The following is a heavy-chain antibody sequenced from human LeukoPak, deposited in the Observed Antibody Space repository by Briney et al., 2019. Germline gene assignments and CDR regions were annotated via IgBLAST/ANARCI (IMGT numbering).Heavy chain of an antibody. CDR3: ARFNWNRFDY. J-gene: IGHJ4*02. D-gene: IGHD1-20*01. CDR2: INAGNGNT. Sequence: PGGSLRLSCAASGFTFRNYVIHWVRQAPGQRLEWMGWINAGNGNTKYSQKFQGRVTITRDTSASTAYMELSSLRSEDTAVYYCARFNWNRFDYWGQGTLVTVSS. V-gene: IGHV1-3*01. CDR1: GFTFRNYV.